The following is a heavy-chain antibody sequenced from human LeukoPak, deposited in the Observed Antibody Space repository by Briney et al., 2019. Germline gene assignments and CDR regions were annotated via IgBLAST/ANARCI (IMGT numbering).Heavy chain of an antibody. CDR2: INPNSGNT. CDR1: GYTFTGYY. Sequence: ASVKVSCKASGYTFTGYYMHWVRQAPGQGLEWMGWINPNSGNTGYAQKFQGRVTMTRNTSISTAYMELSSLRSEDTAVYYCARGLISSSWYWYYYYYYMDVWGKGTTVTVSS. J-gene: IGHJ6*03. V-gene: IGHV1-8*02. D-gene: IGHD6-13*01. CDR3: ARGLISSSWYWYYYYYYMDV.